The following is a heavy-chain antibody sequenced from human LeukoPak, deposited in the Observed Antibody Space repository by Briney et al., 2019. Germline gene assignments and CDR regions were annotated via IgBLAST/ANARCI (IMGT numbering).Heavy chain of an antibody. V-gene: IGHV3-30*18. CDR2: ISYDGSNK. CDR3: AKARGEATVTTFFDP. J-gene: IGHJ5*02. Sequence: PGGSLRLSCAASGFTFSSYGMHWVRQAPGKGLEWVAVISYDGSNKYYADSVKGRFTISRDNSKNTLYLQMNSLRAEDTAVYYCAKARGEATVTTFFDPWGQGTLVTVSS. CDR1: GFTFSSYG. D-gene: IGHD4-17*01.